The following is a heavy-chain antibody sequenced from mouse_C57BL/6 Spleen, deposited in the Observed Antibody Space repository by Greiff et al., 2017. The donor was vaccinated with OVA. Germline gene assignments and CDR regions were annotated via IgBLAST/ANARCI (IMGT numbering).Heavy chain of an antibody. CDR2: IYTRSGNT. CDR1: GYTFTSYG. CDR3: AREGDYDRYAMDD. Sequence: VQLQQSGAELARPGASVKLSCKASGYTFTSYGIRWVQQRPGQGLEWIGEIYTRSGNTYYNEKLKGKAKLTADKSSSTAYMELRSLTSEDAAFYFCAREGDYDRYAMDDWGQGTSVTVPS. D-gene: IGHD2-4*01. J-gene: IGHJ4*01. V-gene: IGHV1-81*01.